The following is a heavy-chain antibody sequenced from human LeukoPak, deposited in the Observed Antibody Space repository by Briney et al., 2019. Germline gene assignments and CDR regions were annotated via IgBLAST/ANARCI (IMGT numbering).Heavy chain of an antibody. Sequence: ASVKVSCKASGYTFTSYGISWVRQAPGQGLEWMGWISAYNGNTNYAQKLQGRVTMTTDTSTSTAYMELRSLRSDDTAVYYCARDKPRITMVRGVIIPYYYGMDVWGQGTTVTVSS. D-gene: IGHD3-10*01. CDR3: ARDKPRITMVRGVIIPYYYGMDV. J-gene: IGHJ6*02. CDR1: GYTFTSYG. CDR2: ISAYNGNT. V-gene: IGHV1-18*01.